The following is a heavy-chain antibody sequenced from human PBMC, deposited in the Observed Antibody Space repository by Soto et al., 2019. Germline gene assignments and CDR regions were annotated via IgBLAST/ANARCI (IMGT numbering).Heavy chain of an antibody. D-gene: IGHD2-15*01. CDR2: VYHRRKT. V-gene: IGHV4-38-2*01. Sequence: SETLSLTCAVSVFSISSGNYWGWIRNHPGKGLDWIGSVYHRRKTYYNPSLKSRVSISIELSKNQLYLKLTSVTAADTAAYYCARARWYDAFNVLGQGTVVTVS. CDR1: VFSISSGNY. J-gene: IGHJ3*01. CDR3: ARARWYDAFNV.